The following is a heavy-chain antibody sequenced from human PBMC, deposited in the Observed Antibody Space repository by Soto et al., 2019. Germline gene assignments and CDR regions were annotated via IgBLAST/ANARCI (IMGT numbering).Heavy chain of an antibody. V-gene: IGHV3-48*03. CDR3: ARHLRDSGASYASPGYLEY. CDR2: ISSSGSPT. J-gene: IGHJ4*02. Sequence: GGSLRLSCAASGFSFRNYEMNCVRQAPWKGLEWVSYISSSGSPTHYADSVRGRFTNSSDNAKNSLYLQMNSLRAEDAAVYYCARHLRDSGASYASPGYLEYWGQGAMVTVAS. CDR1: GFSFRNYE. D-gene: IGHD1-26*01.